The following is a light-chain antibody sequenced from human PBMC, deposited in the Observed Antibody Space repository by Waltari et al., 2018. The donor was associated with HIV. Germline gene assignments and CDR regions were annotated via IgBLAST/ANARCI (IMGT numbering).Light chain of an antibody. J-gene: IGLJ2*01. Sequence: QSALTQPTSASGSPGQSVTLSCTGSHSDIGSHGYVSWYQLHPGKAPQHVISEVTKRPSGVSDRVSGYKSANTAFLTVSGLQAEDEADYYCSSFADRDGFYVLFGGGTRLTVL. CDR3: SSFADRDGFYVL. CDR1: HSDIGSHGY. CDR2: EVT. V-gene: IGLV2-8*01.